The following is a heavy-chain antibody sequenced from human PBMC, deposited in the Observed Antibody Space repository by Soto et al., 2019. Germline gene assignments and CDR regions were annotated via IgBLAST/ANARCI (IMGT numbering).Heavy chain of an antibody. CDR1: GFTFSSYT. J-gene: IGHJ4*02. CDR2: TSFDGNSK. V-gene: IGHV3-30-3*01. D-gene: IGHD6-19*01. Sequence: QVQLVESGGGVVQPGRSLRLSCAASGFTFSSYTMHWVRQTPGKGLEWVAVTSFDGNSKYYADSVRGRFTISRDNSKNTLYLQMNSLRAEDTTLSYCVRDPLGAGWSWECWGQGTLVTVSS. CDR3: VRDPLGAGWSWEC.